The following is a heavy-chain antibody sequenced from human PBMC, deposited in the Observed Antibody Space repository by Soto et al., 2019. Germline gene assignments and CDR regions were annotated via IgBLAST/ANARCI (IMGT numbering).Heavy chain of an antibody. J-gene: IGHJ4*02. Sequence: EVPLAESGGGMVQPGGSLRLSCVASGFTFSSYDMHWVRQAPGKGLEYDSSISSNGGTTYYGNSVKGRFTISRDNSKTTLYLQMGSLRAEVMAVYYCVRRVSGNYDYWGQGTLVTVSS. CDR1: GFTFSSYD. CDR2: ISSNGGTT. D-gene: IGHD1-7*01. V-gene: IGHV3-64*01. CDR3: VRRVSGNYDY.